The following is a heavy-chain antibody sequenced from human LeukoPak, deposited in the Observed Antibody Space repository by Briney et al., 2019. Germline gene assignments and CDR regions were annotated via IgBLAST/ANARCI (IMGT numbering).Heavy chain of an antibody. CDR1: GFTVSSNY. CDR3: ARDTRDGYNWAGFDY. CDR2: IYSDGST. J-gene: IGHJ4*02. D-gene: IGHD5-24*01. Sequence: GGSLRLSCAASGFTVSSNYMSWVRQAPGKGLEWVSVIYSDGSTYYADSVKGRFTISRDNSKNTLYFQMNSLRAEDTAVYYCARDTRDGYNWAGFDYWGQGTLVTVSS. V-gene: IGHV3-66*01.